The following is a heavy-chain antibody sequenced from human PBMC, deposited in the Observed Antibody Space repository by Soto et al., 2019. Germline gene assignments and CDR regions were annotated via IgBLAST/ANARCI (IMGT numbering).Heavy chain of an antibody. CDR3: ARRAYDSSGYPTFDY. CDR2: IDPSDSYT. V-gene: IGHV5-10-1*01. D-gene: IGHD3-22*01. Sequence: EVQLVQSGAEVKKPGESLRISCKGSGYSFTSYWISWVRQMPGKGLEWMGRIDPSDSYTNYSPSFQGHVTISADKSISTAYLQWSSLKASDTAMSYCARRAYDSSGYPTFDYWGQGTLVTVSS. CDR1: GYSFTSYW. J-gene: IGHJ4*02.